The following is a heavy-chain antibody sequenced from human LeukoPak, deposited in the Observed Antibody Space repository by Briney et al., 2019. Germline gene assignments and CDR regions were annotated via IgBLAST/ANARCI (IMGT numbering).Heavy chain of an antibody. V-gene: IGHV3-48*01. CDR2: ISSSSSTI. CDR3: ARLFDC. CDR1: GFTFSNYA. J-gene: IGHJ4*02. Sequence: TGGSLRLSCAASGFTFSNYAMNWVRQAPGKGLEWISYISSSSSTIEYADSVKGRFTISRDNAENSLYLQMNSLRAEDTALYYCARLFDCWGQGTLVTVSS.